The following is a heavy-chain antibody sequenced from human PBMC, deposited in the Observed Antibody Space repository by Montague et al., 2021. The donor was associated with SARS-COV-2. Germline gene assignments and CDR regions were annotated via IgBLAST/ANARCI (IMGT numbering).Heavy chain of an antibody. J-gene: IGHJ4*02. D-gene: IGHD4-17*01. Sequence: SETLSLTCTVSGGSVSSRSYYWGWIRQPPGQGLEWIGSIYYSGSTHFNPSLKSRVTISVDTSKNPFSLKLSSATAADTAVYYCARRGDYCSPRFDYWGQGTLVSVSS. CDR1: GGSVSSRSYY. CDR2: IYYSGST. CDR3: ARRGDYCSPRFDY. V-gene: IGHV4-39*01.